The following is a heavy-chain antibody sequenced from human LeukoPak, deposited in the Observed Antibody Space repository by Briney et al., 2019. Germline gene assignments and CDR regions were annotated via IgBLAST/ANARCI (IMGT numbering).Heavy chain of an antibody. D-gene: IGHD2-2*03. J-gene: IGHJ4*02. V-gene: IGHV4-39*01. CDR3: ARHGSTDYFDY. CDR1: GGSISSTTSY. Sequence: SETLSLTCAVSGGSISSTTSYWGWIRQPPGKGLEWIVRIYYSGSTFYNPSLKSRVTISVDTSKNQLSLRLSSVTAADTAVYYCARHGSTDYFDYWGQGTLVTVSS. CDR2: IYYSGST.